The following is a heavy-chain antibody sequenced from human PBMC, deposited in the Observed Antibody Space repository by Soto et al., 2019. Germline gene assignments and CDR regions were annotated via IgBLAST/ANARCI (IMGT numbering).Heavy chain of an antibody. CDR3: ASEAYCSGGSCHYFDY. CDR2: ISGSGGRT. Sequence: VGSLRLSCAASGFTFSSYAMSWVRQAPGKGQEWVSGISGSGGRTYYADSVKGRFTISRDNSENTLYLQVNSLRTEDTAVYYCASEAYCSGGSCHYFDYWGQGTLVTVSS. CDR1: GFTFSSYA. J-gene: IGHJ4*02. D-gene: IGHD2-15*01. V-gene: IGHV3-23*01.